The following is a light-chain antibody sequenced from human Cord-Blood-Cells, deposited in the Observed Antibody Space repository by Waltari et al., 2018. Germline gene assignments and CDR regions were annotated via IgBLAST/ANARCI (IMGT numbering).Light chain of an antibody. CDR2: DVS. J-gene: IGLJ2*01. V-gene: IGLV2-14*01. Sequence: QSALTQPAPVSGSPGHSITISCTGTSSDVGGYNYVSWYQQHPGKAPKLMIYDVSNRPSGVSNRFSGSKSGNTASLTISGLQAEDEADYYCSSYTSSSTVVFGGGTKLTVL. CDR1: SSDVGGYNY. CDR3: SSYTSSSTVV.